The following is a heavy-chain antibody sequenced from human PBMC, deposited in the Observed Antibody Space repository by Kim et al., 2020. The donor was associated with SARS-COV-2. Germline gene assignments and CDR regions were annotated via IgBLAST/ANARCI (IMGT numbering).Heavy chain of an antibody. J-gene: IGHJ6*02. D-gene: IGHD6-6*01. CDR2: ISYDGNNK. CDR1: GFTFGSYG. Sequence: GGSLRLSCAASGFTFGSYGMHWVRQAPGKGLEWVAVISYDGNNKYYADSVKGRFTISRDNSKNTLYLQMNSLRAEDTAIYYCVKEWSIAARHNFFGLDVWGQGTTVTVSS. V-gene: IGHV3-30*18. CDR3: VKEWSIAARHNFFGLDV.